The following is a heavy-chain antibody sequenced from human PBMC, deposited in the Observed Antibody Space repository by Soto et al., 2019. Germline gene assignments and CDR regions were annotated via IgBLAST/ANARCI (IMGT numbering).Heavy chain of an antibody. Sequence: QVQLVQSGAEGKQPGPSVKVSCKASGYTFTSYGISWVRTAHGQGLEWMGWISAYNGNTNYAQKLQGRITMTPETSTRTAYMELRSLRSDDTAVYCCGRQVTPPCFDYWGQGTLVTVSS. CDR3: GRQVTPPCFDY. J-gene: IGHJ4*02. CDR1: GYTFTSYG. V-gene: IGHV1-18*01. D-gene: IGHD2-21*02. CDR2: ISAYNGNT.